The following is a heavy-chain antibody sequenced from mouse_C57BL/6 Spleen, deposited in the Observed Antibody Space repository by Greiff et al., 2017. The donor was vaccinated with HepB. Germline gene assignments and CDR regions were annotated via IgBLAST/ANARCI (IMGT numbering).Heavy chain of an antibody. D-gene: IGHD1-1*01. V-gene: IGHV5-17*01. CDR2: ISSGSSTI. CDR3: ARAPYYGSSYDAMDY. CDR1: GFTFSDYG. J-gene: IGHJ4*01. Sequence: EVQRVESGGGLVKPGGSLKLSCAASGFTFSDYGMHWVRQAPEKGLEWVAYISSGSSTIYYADTVKGRFTISRDNAKNTLFLQMTSLRSEDTAMYYCARAPYYGSSYDAMDYWGQGTSVTVSS.